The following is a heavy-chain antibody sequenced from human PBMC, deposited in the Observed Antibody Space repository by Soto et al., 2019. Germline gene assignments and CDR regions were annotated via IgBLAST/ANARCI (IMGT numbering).Heavy chain of an antibody. CDR2: IYYSGST. CDR1: SGSISSSSHY. CDR3: ARTSNFYDSGDI. D-gene: IGHD3-22*01. Sequence: SETLCLTCTVSSGSISSSSHYGGWIRQPPGKGLEWIGTIYYSGSTYYNPSLKSRVTVSVDTSKNQFSLKLSSVTAADTAVYYCARTSNFYDSGDIWGQGTMVT. J-gene: IGHJ3*02. V-gene: IGHV4-39*01.